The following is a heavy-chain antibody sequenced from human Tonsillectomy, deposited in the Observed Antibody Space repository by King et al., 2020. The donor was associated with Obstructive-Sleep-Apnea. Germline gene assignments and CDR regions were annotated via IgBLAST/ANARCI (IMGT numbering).Heavy chain of an antibody. V-gene: IGHV3-7*03. CDR1: GFTFSSYW. CDR3: ARDRGWSPWDY. J-gene: IGHJ4*02. CDR2: IKQDGSEK. D-gene: IGHD6-19*01. Sequence: EVQLVESGGGLVQPGGCLRLSCAASGFTFSSYWMNWVRQAPGKGLEWVANIKQDGSEKYYVDSVKGRFTISRDNAANSMYLQMNSLRAEDTAVYYCARDRGWSPWDYWGQGTLVTVSS.